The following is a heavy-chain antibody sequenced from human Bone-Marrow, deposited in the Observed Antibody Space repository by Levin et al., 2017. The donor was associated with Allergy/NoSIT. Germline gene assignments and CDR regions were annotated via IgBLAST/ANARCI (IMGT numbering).Heavy chain of an antibody. Sequence: LRLSCTVSGDSVISGHYYWSWIRQSPGKGLEWIGHSYYSGTAYYNPSLKSRLTISVDTSQNQFSLKLNSVPAADTAVYYCARVRNAGGRGWFDSWGQGTLVTVSS. J-gene: IGHJ5*01. CDR2: SYYSGTA. D-gene: IGHD2-8*02. CDR3: ARVRNAGGRGWFDS. CDR1: GDSVISGHYY. V-gene: IGHV4-31*03.